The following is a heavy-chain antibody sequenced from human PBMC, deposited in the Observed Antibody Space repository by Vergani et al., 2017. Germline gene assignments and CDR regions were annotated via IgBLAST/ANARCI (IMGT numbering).Heavy chain of an antibody. Sequence: VQLVESGGGLVQPGGSLRLSCAASGFTFSRYAMSWVRQAPGKGLEWVSAIIGSVGSPYYADSVKGRFTISRDNSKNTLYLQMNSLRAEDTAVYYCARDDIAVALDYWGQGTLVTVSS. CDR2: IIGSVGSP. D-gene: IGHD6-19*01. V-gene: IGHV3-23*04. CDR3: ARDDIAVALDY. J-gene: IGHJ4*02. CDR1: GFTFSRYA.